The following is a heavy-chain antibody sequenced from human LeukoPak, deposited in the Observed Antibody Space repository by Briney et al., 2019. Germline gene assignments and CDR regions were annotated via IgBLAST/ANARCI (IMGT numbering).Heavy chain of an antibody. J-gene: IGHJ4*02. CDR1: GFTSSNYG. CDR2: ISYDGSNK. Sequence: GGSLRLSCAASGFTSSNYGMHWVRQAPGKGLEWVAVISYDGSNKYYADSVKGRFTISRDNSKNTVYLQMNSLRTEDTAVYYCAKGLYYGLGSYFPFDFWGQGTLVTVSS. D-gene: IGHD3-10*01. CDR3: AKGLYYGLGSYFPFDF. V-gene: IGHV3-30*18.